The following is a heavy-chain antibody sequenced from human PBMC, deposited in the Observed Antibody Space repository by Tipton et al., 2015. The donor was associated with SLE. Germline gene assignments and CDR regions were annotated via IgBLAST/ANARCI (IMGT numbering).Heavy chain of an antibody. V-gene: IGHV3-30*19. CDR1: GFTFSSYG. Sequence: SGFTFSSYGMHWVRQAPGKGLEWVAVISYDGSNKYYADSVKGRFTISRDNSKNTLYLQMNSLRAEDTAVYYCARDDSYGYNWYFDLWGRGTLVTVSS. J-gene: IGHJ2*01. D-gene: IGHD5-18*01. CDR2: ISYDGSNK. CDR3: ARDDSYGYNWYFDL.